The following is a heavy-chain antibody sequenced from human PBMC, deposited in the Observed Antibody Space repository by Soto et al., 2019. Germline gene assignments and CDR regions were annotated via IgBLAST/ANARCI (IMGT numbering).Heavy chain of an antibody. V-gene: IGHV3-23*01. D-gene: IGHD3-10*01. CDR3: ARGSKESYPGSRIFDF. Sequence: PVGSLRLSCVVSGITFWSRAMSWVRQAPGEGLEWVSSITDDGGDTKYADSVRGRFTISRDNSKDTLYLQMTSLRAEDSAVYYCARGSKESYPGSRIFDFWGRGTQVTVSS. J-gene: IGHJ4*02. CDR2: ITDDGGDT. CDR1: GITFWSRA.